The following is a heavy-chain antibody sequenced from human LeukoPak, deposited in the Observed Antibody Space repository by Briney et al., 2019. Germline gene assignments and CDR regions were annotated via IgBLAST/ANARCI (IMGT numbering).Heavy chain of an antibody. V-gene: IGHV7-4-1*02. CDR2: INTNTGNP. Sequence: GASVKVSCKASGYTFTSYAMNWVRQAPGQGLEWMGWINTNTGNPTYAQGFTGRFVFSLDTSVSTAYLQISSLKAEDTAVYYCAKTEGYYFDSSAYLNYWGQGTLVAVSS. CDR1: GYTFTSYA. D-gene: IGHD3-22*01. J-gene: IGHJ4*02. CDR3: AKTEGYYFDSSAYLNY.